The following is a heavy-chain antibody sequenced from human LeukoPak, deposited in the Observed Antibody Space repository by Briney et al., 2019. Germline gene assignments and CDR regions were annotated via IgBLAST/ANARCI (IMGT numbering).Heavy chain of an antibody. CDR3: AKDAQRGFDYSNSLQY. CDR1: GFTFSHYA. J-gene: IGHJ4*02. CDR2: IWSGGTNQ. D-gene: IGHD4-11*01. Sequence: GGSLRLSCAASGFTFSHYAMHWVRQAPGKGLEWVAVIWSGGTNQYYADSVKGRFTIYRDDFQKRVFLQMNSLRVEDTALYYCAKDAQRGFDYSNSLQYWGQGALVTVSS. V-gene: IGHV3-33*06.